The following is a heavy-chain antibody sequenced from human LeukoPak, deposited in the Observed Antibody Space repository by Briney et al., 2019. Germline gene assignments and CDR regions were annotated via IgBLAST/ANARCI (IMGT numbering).Heavy chain of an antibody. CDR3: ARDDYYDSSAYRENPFDV. V-gene: IGHV1-2*02. D-gene: IGHD3-22*01. J-gene: IGHJ3*01. CDR1: GYTFTVYY. Sequence: ASVKVSCKASGYTFTVYYMRWVRQAPGQGLEWMGWINPNSGGTNYAQKFQGRVTMTRDTSISTAYMELSSLTSDDTAVYYCARDDYYDSSAYRENPFDVRGQGTMVTVSS. CDR2: INPNSGGT.